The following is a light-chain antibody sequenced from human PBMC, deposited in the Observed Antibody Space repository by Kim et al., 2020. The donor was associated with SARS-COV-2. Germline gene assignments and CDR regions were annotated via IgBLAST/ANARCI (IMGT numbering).Light chain of an antibody. V-gene: IGKV1-39*01. CDR1: QTLSNY. CDR2: SAS. CDR3: QQSYNVPRT. Sequence: DIQMTQSPSSLSASVGDRVTITCRTSQTLSNYLNWYQQRPGKAPRLLIYSASTLQSGVPSRFSGSGSGTDFTLTTSSLQPEDSATYYCQQSYNVPRTFGQGTKLEIK. J-gene: IGKJ2*01.